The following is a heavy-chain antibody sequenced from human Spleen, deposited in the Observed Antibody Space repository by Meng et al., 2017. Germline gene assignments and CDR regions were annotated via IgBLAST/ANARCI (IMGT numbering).Heavy chain of an antibody. CDR3: ARDRWVRGVILDPEDY. CDR2: ISYDGSNK. J-gene: IGHJ4*02. Sequence: GESLKISCAASGFTFSSYGMHWVRQAPGKGLEWVAVISYDGSNKDYADSVKGRFTISRDNSKNTLYLQMNSLRVEDTAVYYCARDRWVRGVILDPEDYWGQGTLVTVSS. CDR1: GFTFSSYG. V-gene: IGHV3-30*04. D-gene: IGHD3-10*01.